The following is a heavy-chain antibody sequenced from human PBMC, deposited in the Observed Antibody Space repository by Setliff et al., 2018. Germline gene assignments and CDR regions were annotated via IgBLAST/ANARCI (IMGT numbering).Heavy chain of an antibody. D-gene: IGHD2-21*02. Sequence: SETLSLTCTVSGGSISRVDYYWAWIRQPPGKGLEWIGSIFYAGHTFYNPSLKSRITMSLYTSKNQFSLKLDSVTAADTAVYYCATVNRDFSHLIRTHSHFDPWGQGALVTVSS. V-gene: IGHV4-39*07. CDR2: IFYAGHT. CDR1: GGSISRVDYY. J-gene: IGHJ5*02. CDR3: ATVNRDFSHLIRTHSHFDP.